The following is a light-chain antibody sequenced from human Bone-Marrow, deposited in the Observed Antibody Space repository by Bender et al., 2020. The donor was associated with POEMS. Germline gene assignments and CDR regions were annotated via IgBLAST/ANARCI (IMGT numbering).Light chain of an antibody. CDR3: QVWDNGTDHAVV. CDR2: DDR. CDR1: NIGSKS. V-gene: IGLV3-21*03. Sequence: SYVLTQAPSVSLPPGKTATITCGGNNIGSKSVHWYQQKPGQAPVLVVYDDRARPSGIPERFSGSNSDNTATLTISRVEAGDEADYYCQVWDNGTDHAVVFGGGTKLTVL. J-gene: IGLJ2*01.